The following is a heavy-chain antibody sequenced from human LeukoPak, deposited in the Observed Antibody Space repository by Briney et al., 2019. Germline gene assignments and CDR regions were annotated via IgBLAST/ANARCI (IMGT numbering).Heavy chain of an antibody. D-gene: IGHD6-19*01. J-gene: IGHJ4*02. CDR2: ISSRSYI. CDR1: GFTFSSYS. CDR3: ARDDLKRPVAGTTWLLY. Sequence: GGSLRLSCAASGFTFSSYSMNWVRQAPGKGLEWVSSISSRSYIYYSDSVKGRFTISRDNAKNSLYLQMNSLRAEDTAVYYCARDDLKRPVAGTTWLLYWGQGTLVTVSS. V-gene: IGHV3-21*01.